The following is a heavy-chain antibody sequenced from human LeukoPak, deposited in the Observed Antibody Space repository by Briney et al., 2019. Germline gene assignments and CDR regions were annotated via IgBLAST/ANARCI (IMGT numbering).Heavy chain of an antibody. D-gene: IGHD3-10*01. V-gene: IGHV3-23*01. CDR3: AKSRGSGSNMARGVNFDY. CDR2: LSDGGRIT. CDR1: GFTFSDYA. Sequence: GGSLRLSCAASGFTFSDYAMTWVRQAPGKGLEWVSTLSDGGRITYYADSVKGRFTISRDNSKNTLFLQMNSLRAEDTAVYYCAKSRGSGSNMARGVNFDYWGQGTLVTVSS. J-gene: IGHJ4*02.